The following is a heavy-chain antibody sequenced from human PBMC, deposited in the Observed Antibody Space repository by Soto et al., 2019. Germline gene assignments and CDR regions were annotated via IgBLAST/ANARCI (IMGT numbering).Heavy chain of an antibody. V-gene: IGHV1-69*13. Sequence: SVKVSCKASGGTFSNYGISWVRQAPGQGPEWLGGIIPLFGTANYAQRFQGRVTITADESTSTAYMELSSLRSEDTAVYYCARPRSYYYDSSAERAFDIWGQGTMVTVSS. D-gene: IGHD3-22*01. CDR2: IIPLFGTA. CDR1: GGTFSNYG. J-gene: IGHJ3*02. CDR3: ARPRSYYYDSSAERAFDI.